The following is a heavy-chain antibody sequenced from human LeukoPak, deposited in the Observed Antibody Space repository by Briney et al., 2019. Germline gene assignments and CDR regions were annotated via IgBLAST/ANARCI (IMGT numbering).Heavy chain of an antibody. Sequence: GASVKVSCKASGYTFIRNGISWVRQAPGQGLEWMGWISPYNENRKYLQKLQGRVTLSTDTSTGTAYMELRSLTSDDTAVYYCAREESIGRYQFLHDYWGQGTLATVSS. CDR1: GYTFIRNG. CDR2: ISPYNENR. D-gene: IGHD1-26*01. V-gene: IGHV1-18*01. J-gene: IGHJ4*02. CDR3: AREESIGRYQFLHDY.